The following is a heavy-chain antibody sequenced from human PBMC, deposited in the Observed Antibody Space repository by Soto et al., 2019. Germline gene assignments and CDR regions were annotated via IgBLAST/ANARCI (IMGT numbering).Heavy chain of an antibody. V-gene: IGHV1-69*13. D-gene: IGHD3-22*01. J-gene: IGHJ5*02. Sequence: ASVKVSCKASGGTFSSYAISWVRQAPGQGLEWMGGIIPIFGTANYAQKFQGRVTITADESTSTAYMELSSLRSEDTAVYYCARGARDYYDSSGYFYDWFDPWGQGTLVTVSS. CDR3: ARGARDYYDSSGYFYDWFDP. CDR2: IIPIFGTA. CDR1: GGTFSSYA.